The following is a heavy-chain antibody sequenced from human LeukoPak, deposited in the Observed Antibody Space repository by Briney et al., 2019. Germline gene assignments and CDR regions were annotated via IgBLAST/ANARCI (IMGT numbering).Heavy chain of an antibody. V-gene: IGHV7-4-1*02. CDR3: ARDPHQIVGATTFFDY. Sequence: ASVKVSCKASGYTFTSYAMNWVRQAPGQGLEWMGWINTNTGNPTYAQGFTGRFVFSLDTSVSTAYLRISSLKAEDTAMYYCARDPHQIVGATTFFDYWGQGTLVTVSS. CDR2: INTNTGNP. D-gene: IGHD1-26*01. J-gene: IGHJ4*02. CDR1: GYTFTSYA.